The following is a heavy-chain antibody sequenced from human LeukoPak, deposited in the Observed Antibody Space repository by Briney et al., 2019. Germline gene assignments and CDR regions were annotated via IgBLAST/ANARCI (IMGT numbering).Heavy chain of an antibody. CDR3: ARAKGLDY. Sequence: PGGSLRLSCAASGFTFSSYGMRWVRQAPGKGLEWVAVISYDGSNKYYADSVKGRFTTSRDNSKNTLYLQMNSLRAEDTAVYYCARAKGLDYWGQGTLVTVSS. J-gene: IGHJ4*02. CDR2: ISYDGSNK. CDR1: GFTFSSYG. V-gene: IGHV3-30*03.